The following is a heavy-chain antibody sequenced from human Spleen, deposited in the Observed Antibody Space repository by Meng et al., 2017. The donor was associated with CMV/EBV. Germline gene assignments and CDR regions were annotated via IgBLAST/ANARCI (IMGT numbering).Heavy chain of an antibody. CDR3: ARGRGYCSSTSCYCNY. CDR2: ISSSSSYI. J-gene: IGHJ4*02. Sequence: GESLKISCVASGFTFSSYSMNWVRQAPGKGLEWVSSISSSSSYIYYADSVKGRFTISRDNAKNSLYLQMNSLRAEDTAVYYCARGRGYCSSTSCYCNYWGQGTLVTVSS. CDR1: GFTFSSYS. V-gene: IGHV3-21*01. D-gene: IGHD2-2*01.